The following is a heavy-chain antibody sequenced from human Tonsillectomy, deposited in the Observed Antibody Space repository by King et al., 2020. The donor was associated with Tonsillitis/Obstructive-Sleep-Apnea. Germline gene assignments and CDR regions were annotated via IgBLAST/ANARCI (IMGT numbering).Heavy chain of an antibody. J-gene: IGHJ6*03. CDR1: GFTFSTYA. V-gene: IGHV3-30*01. CDR2: ISYDGSNK. D-gene: IGHD7-27*01. Sequence: VQLVESGGGVVQPGRSLRLSCAASGFTFSTYAMHWVRQAPGKVLEWVAVISYDGSNKYYADSGKGRLTISRDNSKNTLYLQMNSLRAEETAVYYCARDPGDVYYMDVWGKGTTVTVSS. CDR3: ARDPGDVYYMDV.